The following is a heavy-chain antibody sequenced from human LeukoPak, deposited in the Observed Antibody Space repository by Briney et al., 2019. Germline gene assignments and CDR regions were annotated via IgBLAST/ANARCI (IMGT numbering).Heavy chain of an antibody. CDR2: IYYSGST. CDR3: ASSPSSSWPY. CDR1: GGSISSSSWY. V-gene: IGHV4-39*01. D-gene: IGHD6-13*01. Sequence: PSETLSHTCTVSGGSISSSSWYRGWIRHPPGKGLEWIGSIYYSGSTYYNPSLKSRVTISVDTSKNQFSLKLSSVTAADTAVYYCASSPSSSWPYWGQGTLVTVSS. J-gene: IGHJ4*02.